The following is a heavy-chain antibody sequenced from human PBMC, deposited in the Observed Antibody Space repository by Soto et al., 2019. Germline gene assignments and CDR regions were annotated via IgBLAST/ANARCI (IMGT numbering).Heavy chain of an antibody. V-gene: IGHV3-23*01. D-gene: IGHD2-2*01. CDR2: ISGSGGST. CDR1: GFTFSSYA. J-gene: IGHJ4*02. Sequence: GGSLRLSCAASGFTFSSYAMSWVRQAPGKGLEWVSAISGSGGSTYYADSVKGRFTISRDNSKNTLYLQMNSLRAEDTAVYYCAKDQGHNIVVVPAAYDYWGQGTLVTVSS. CDR3: AKDQGHNIVVVPAAYDY.